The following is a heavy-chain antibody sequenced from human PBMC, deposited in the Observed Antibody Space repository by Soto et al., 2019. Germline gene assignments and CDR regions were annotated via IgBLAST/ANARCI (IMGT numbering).Heavy chain of an antibody. V-gene: IGHV2-5*01. D-gene: IGHD6-13*01. J-gene: IGHJ6*02. Sequence: QITLKESGPTLVKPTQTLTLTCTFSGFSLSTSGVGVGWIRQPPGKALEWLALIYWNDDKRYSPSLKSRLTITKDTSKNQVVLTMTTRDPVDTATYYCAHILPPSSSWSYYYGMDVWGQGTTVTVSS. CDR1: GFSLSTSGVG. CDR3: AHILPPSSSWSYYYGMDV. CDR2: IYWNDDK.